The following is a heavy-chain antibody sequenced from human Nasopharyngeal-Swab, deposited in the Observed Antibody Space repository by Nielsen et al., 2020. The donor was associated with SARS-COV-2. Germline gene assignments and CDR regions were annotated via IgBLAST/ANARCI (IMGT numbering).Heavy chain of an antibody. Sequence: GESLKISCAASGFTFSDYYMSWIRQAPGKGQEWVSYISSSGSTIYYADSVKGRFTISRDNAKNSLYLQMNSLRAEDTAVYYCARNLAAAHQYYFDYWGQGTLVTVSS. J-gene: IGHJ4*02. CDR2: ISSSGSTI. D-gene: IGHD6-13*01. V-gene: IGHV3-11*04. CDR3: ARNLAAAHQYYFDY. CDR1: GFTFSDYY.